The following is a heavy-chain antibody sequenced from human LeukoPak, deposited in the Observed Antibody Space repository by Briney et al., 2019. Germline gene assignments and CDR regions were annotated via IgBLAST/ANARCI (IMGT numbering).Heavy chain of an antibody. CDR2: ISAYNRNT. J-gene: IGHJ4*02. Sequence: SVRLSCKASGYTFTSYGISWVRQAPGQGLEWMGWISAYNRNTNYAQKLQGRVNMTTHTSTSTAYMELRSLRSDDTAVYYCARVGSAQQLGGHTEGYWGQGTLVTVSS. D-gene: IGHD6-13*01. V-gene: IGHV1-18*01. CDR3: ARVGSAQQLGGHTEGY. CDR1: GYTFTSYG.